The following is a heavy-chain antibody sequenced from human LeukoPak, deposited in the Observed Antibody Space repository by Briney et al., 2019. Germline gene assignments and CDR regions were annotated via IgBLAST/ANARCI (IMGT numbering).Heavy chain of an antibody. J-gene: IGHJ4*02. Sequence: PGGSLRLSCAASGFTFRSYGMHWVRQAPGKGLEWVAGIWYDGSNKYYADSVKGRFTISRDNSENTLYLQMNSLRAEDTALYYCASDGIAVDRGIGYFDYWGQGTLVTVSS. CDR1: GFTFRSYG. CDR3: ASDGIAVDRGIGYFDY. D-gene: IGHD6-13*01. CDR2: IWYDGSNK. V-gene: IGHV3-33*01.